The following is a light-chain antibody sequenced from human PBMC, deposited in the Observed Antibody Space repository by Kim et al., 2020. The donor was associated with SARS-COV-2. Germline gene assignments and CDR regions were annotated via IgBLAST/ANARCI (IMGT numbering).Light chain of an antibody. CDR2: EDT. CDR3: QAWDSSTAV. CDR1: KLGNKY. V-gene: IGLV3-1*01. J-gene: IGLJ1*01. Sequence: SYELTQPPSVSVFPGQTASISCSGDKLGNKYAYWYQQKPGQSPVVVIYEDTKRPSGIPERFSGSNSGNTATLTISGTQAMDEADYYCQAWDSSTAVFGTGTKFTVL.